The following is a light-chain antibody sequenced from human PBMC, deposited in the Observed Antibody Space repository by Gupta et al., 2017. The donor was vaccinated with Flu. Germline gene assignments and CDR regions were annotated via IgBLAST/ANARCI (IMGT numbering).Light chain of an antibody. Sequence: TVTSSDIGGGYDVHWYQQLPGKAPKLLLYDNSNRPSGGPDRFSGSKSATTASLTITGLQAEDEAEYYCKSYKDTQTGWVFGGGTKLTVL. CDR3: KSYKDTQTGWV. CDR1: SSDIGGGYD. CDR2: DNS. V-gene: IGLV1-40*01. J-gene: IGLJ3*02.